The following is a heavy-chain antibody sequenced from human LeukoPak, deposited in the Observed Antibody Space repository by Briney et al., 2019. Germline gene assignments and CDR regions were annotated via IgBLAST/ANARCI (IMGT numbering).Heavy chain of an antibody. CDR3: ARVRIYYYDSSGYYLIPYDY. D-gene: IGHD3-22*01. CDR2: INPNSGGT. CDR1: GYTFTGYY. V-gene: IGHV1-2*02. J-gene: IGHJ4*02. Sequence: ASVKVSCKASGYTFTGYYMHWVRQAPGQGLEWMGWINPNSGGTNYAQKFQGRVTMTRDTSISTAYMELSRLRSDDTAVYYCARVRIYYYDSSGYYLIPYDYWGQGTLVTVSS.